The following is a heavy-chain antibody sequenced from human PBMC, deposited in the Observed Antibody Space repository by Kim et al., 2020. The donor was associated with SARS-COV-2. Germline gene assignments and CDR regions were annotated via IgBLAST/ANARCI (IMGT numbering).Heavy chain of an antibody. Sequence: YSPSFQGHVTISADKSISTAYLQWSSLKASDTAMYYCARSEYSNSGGFDPGGQGTLVTVSS. J-gene: IGHJ5*02. V-gene: IGHV5-10-1*01. CDR3: ARSEYSNSGGFDP. D-gene: IGHD6-6*01.